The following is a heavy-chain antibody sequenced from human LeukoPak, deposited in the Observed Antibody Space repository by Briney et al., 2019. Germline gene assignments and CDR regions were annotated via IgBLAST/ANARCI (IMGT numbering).Heavy chain of an antibody. CDR2: IYYSGST. Sequence: ASETLSLTCTVSGGSVSSGSYYWSWIRQPPGKGLEWIGYIYYSGSTNYNPSLKSRVTISVDTSKNQFSLKLSSVTAADTAVYYCARVLSRGIQLWSYPNWFDPWGQGTLVTVSS. J-gene: IGHJ5*02. V-gene: IGHV4-61*01. D-gene: IGHD5-18*01. CDR1: GGSVSSGSYY. CDR3: ARVLSRGIQLWSYPNWFDP.